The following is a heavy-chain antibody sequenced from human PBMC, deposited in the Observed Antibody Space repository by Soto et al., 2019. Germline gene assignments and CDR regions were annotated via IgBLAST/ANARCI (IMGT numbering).Heavy chain of an antibody. CDR3: ARVTQEVGDTPYTKHYYGMDV. CDR1: GGTFSSYA. CDR2: FIPMFGTA. Sequence: QVQLVQSGAEVKKPGSSVKVSCKASGGTFSSYAFNWVRQAPGQGLEWMGGFIPMFGTANSAQKFQGRVTITEDEYTHTAYMELSSLSSEDTAVYYCARVTQEVGDTPYTKHYYGMDVWGQGTTVTVSS. J-gene: IGHJ6*02. V-gene: IGHV1-69*01. D-gene: IGHD1-26*01.